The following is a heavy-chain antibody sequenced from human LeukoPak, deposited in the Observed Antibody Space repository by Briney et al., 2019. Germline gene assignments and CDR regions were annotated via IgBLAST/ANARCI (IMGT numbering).Heavy chain of an antibody. V-gene: IGHV3-21*01. CDR3: ARADAYSNYLHYYYYMDV. Sequence: GSLRLSCAACGFTFSSYRMKWVRQAPGKVLEWVSSISSSSSYIYYADSVKGRFTISRDNAKNSLYLQMNSLRAQDTAVYYCARADAYSNYLHYYYYMDVWGKGTTVTVSS. CDR2: ISSSSSYI. CDR1: GFTFSSYR. J-gene: IGHJ6*03. D-gene: IGHD4-11*01.